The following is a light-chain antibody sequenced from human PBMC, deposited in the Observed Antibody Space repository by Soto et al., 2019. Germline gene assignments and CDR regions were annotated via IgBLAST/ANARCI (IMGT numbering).Light chain of an antibody. J-gene: IGKJ1*01. Sequence: EIAMTQSPATLSVSPGARATLSCRASQSVSSNLAWYQQKPVQAPRLLIYGASTRATGIPARFSGSGSGTEVTLTISSLQSEDFAVYYCQQYNNRPPLTFGQGTKVEIK. CDR3: QQYNNRPPLT. CDR2: GAS. V-gene: IGKV3-15*01. CDR1: QSVSSN.